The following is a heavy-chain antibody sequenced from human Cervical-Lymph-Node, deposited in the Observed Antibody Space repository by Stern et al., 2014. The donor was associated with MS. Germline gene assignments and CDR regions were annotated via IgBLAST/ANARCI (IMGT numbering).Heavy chain of an antibody. CDR3: VKDTGSSGWAIDH. CDR1: GFNFGDYA. V-gene: IGHV3-9*01. Sequence: EVQLVESGGGLMQPGSSLRLSCIASGFNFGDYAIHWVRQRPGKGLECADSVKGRFSISRDNAENSLYLQLNSLRLEDTAFYYCVKDTGSSGWAIDHWGQGTLVTVSS. D-gene: IGHD6-19*01. J-gene: IGHJ4*02.